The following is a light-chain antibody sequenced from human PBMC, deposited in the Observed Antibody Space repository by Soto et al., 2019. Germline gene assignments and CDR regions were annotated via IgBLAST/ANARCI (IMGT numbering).Light chain of an antibody. CDR3: SSYADNNNLL. J-gene: IGLJ2*01. Sequence: QSALTQPPSASGSPGQSVTISCTGTSSDLDDYHYVSWYQQLPGKAPKLMIYEVSERPSGVPDRFSGSKSGNTASLTVSGLQAEDEADYYCSSYADNNNLLFGGGTKLTVL. V-gene: IGLV2-8*01. CDR2: EVS. CDR1: SSDLDDYHY.